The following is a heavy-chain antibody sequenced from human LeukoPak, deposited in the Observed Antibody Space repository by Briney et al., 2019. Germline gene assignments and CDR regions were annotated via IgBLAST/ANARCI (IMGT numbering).Heavy chain of an antibody. CDR1: GYTFTSYD. CDR2: MNPNSGNT. J-gene: IGHJ6*02. CDR3: ARGAGLRNQDGMDV. Sequence: ASVKVSCKASGYTFTSYDINWVRQATGQGLEWMGWMNPNSGNTGYAQKFQGRVTMTRNTSISTAYMELSSLRSEDTAVYYCARGAGLRNQDGMDVWGQGTTVTVSS. D-gene: IGHD4-17*01. V-gene: IGHV1-8*01.